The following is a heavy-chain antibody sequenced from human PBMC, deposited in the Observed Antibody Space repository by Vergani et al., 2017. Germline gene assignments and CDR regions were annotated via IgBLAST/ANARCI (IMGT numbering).Heavy chain of an antibody. CDR1: GGSFSGYY. V-gene: IGHV4-34*01. J-gene: IGHJ4*02. Sequence: QVQLQESGPGLVKPSETLSLTCAVYGGSFSGYYWSWIRQPPGKGLEWIGEINHSGSTNYNPSLKSRVTISVDTSKNQFSLKLSSVTAADTAVYYCARGLHSGYHRATTFDYWGQGTLVTVSS. D-gene: IGHD5-12*01. CDR3: ARGLHSGYHRATTFDY. CDR2: INHSGST.